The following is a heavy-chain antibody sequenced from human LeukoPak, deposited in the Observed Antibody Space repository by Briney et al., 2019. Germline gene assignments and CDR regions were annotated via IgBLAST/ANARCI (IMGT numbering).Heavy chain of an antibody. D-gene: IGHD3-10*01. Sequence: ASVKVSCKASGYTFTSYDINWVRQATGQGLEWMGWMNPNSGNTGYAQKFQGRVTMTRNTSISTAYMELSGLRSEDTAVYYCARVPPGSMVRGVIIPSTFGGFDPWGQGTLVTVSS. J-gene: IGHJ5*02. CDR2: MNPNSGNT. CDR1: GYTFTSYD. CDR3: ARVPPGSMVRGVIIPSTFGGFDP. V-gene: IGHV1-8*01.